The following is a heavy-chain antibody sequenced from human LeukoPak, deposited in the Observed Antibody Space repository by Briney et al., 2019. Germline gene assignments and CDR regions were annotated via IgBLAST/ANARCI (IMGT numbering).Heavy chain of an antibody. D-gene: IGHD4-17*01. CDR1: GYTFTSYY. CDR2: INPSGGST. CDR3: ARDQTYGDYGGIPDY. Sequence: ASVKVSCRASGYTFTSYYMHWVRQAPGQGLEWMGIINPSGGSTSYAQKFQGRVTLTRDTSTSTVYMELSSLRSEDTAVYYCARDQTYGDYGGIPDYWGQGTLVTVSS. V-gene: IGHV1-46*01. J-gene: IGHJ4*02.